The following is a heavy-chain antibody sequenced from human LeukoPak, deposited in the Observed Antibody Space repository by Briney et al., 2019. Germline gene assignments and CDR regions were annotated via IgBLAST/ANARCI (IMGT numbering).Heavy chain of an antibody. CDR2: ISDSGGST. CDR3: AKLYYYDSSGYRDFDY. J-gene: IGHJ4*02. D-gene: IGHD3-22*01. V-gene: IGHV3-23*01. CDR1: GFTFSSYA. Sequence: GGSLRLSCAASGFTFSSYAMSWVRQAPGKGLEWVSLISDSGGSTYYADSVKGRFTISRDNSKNTLYLQMNSLRAEDTAVYYCAKLYYYDSSGYRDFDYWGQGTLVTVSS.